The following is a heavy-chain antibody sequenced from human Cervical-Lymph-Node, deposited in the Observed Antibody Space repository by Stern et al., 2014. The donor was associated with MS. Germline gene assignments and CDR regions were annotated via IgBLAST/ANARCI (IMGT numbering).Heavy chain of an antibody. D-gene: IGHD3-22*01. CDR3: AYNGYYSLDF. J-gene: IGHJ4*02. V-gene: IGHV4-4*02. CDR1: GGSISNDNW. Sequence: QLQLQESGPGLVRPSGTLSLTCAVSGGSISNDNWWSWVRQPPGKGLQWIGEIYHSGGTTYNPSLKSRVSVSVDKSKNHFSLKVDSVTAADTAVYYCAYNGYYSLDFWGQGTLVTVSS. CDR2: IYHSGGT.